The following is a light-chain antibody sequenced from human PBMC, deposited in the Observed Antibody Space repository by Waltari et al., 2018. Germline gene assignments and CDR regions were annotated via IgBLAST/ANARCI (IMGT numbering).Light chain of an antibody. V-gene: IGKV1-5*03. Sequence: IQMTQSPSTLSASVGDRVRITGRASQSINNWLAWYQQKSGKAPKLLLYKASSLESGVPSRFSGSGYGTEFTLTISSLQPDDFATYYCQQYTGYSYTFGQGTKLEIK. J-gene: IGKJ2*01. CDR2: KAS. CDR3: QQYTGYSYT. CDR1: QSINNW.